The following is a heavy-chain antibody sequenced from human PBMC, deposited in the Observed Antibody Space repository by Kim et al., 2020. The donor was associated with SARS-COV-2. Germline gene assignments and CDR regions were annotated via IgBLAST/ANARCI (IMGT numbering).Heavy chain of an antibody. V-gene: IGHV1-3*01. CDR3: ARLYYYDSIPDY. CDR2: INAGNGNT. Sequence: ASVKVSCKASGYTFTSYAMHWVRQAPGQRLEWMGWINAGNGNTKYSQKLQGRVTITRDTSASTAYMELSSLRSEDTAVYYCARLYYYDSIPDYWGQGTLVTVSS. D-gene: IGHD3-22*01. CDR1: GYTFTSYA. J-gene: IGHJ4*02.